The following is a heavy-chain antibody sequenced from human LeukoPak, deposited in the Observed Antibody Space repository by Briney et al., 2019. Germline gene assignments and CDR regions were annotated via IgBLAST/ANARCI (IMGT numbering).Heavy chain of an antibody. Sequence: GGSLRLSCAASGFTFSTYAMTWLRQAPGKGLEWVSAISGSGGSTYYADSVKGRFTISRDNSKNTLYVQMNSLRAEDTAVYYCAKAQPPYGSRDYFDYWGPGTLVTVSS. CDR2: ISGSGGST. D-gene: IGHD3-10*01. CDR1: GFTFSTYA. V-gene: IGHV3-23*01. CDR3: AKAQPPYGSRDYFDY. J-gene: IGHJ4*02.